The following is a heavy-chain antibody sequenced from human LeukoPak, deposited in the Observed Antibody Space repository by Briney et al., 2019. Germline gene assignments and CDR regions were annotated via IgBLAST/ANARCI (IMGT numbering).Heavy chain of an antibody. CDR1: GYTFTSYY. D-gene: IGHD6-19*01. V-gene: IGHV1-46*01. J-gene: IGHJ4*02. CDR3: AREYSSGWYFGY. CDR2: INPSGGST. Sequence: ASVNVSCKASGYTFTSYYMHWVRQAPGQGLEWMGIINPSGGSTSYAQKFQGRVTMTRDTSTSTVYMELSSLRSEDTAVYYCAREYSSGWYFGYWGQGTLVTVSS.